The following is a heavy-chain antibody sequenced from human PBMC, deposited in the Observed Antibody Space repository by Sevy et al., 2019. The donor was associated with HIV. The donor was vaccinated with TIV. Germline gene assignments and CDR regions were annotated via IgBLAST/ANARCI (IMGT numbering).Heavy chain of an antibody. CDR1: GLTFTDAW. Sequence: GGSLRLSCAASGLTFTDAWMAWVRQAPGKGLEWVGRIRSNTDGGTTEYAVPLKGRFTISRDDSKNTMYLQMNILKSADTAVYYCTTDREYSDFKGGFDYWGRGTLVTVSS. J-gene: IGHJ4*02. D-gene: IGHD4-17*01. V-gene: IGHV3-15*01. CDR2: IRSNTDGGTT. CDR3: TTDREYSDFKGGFDY.